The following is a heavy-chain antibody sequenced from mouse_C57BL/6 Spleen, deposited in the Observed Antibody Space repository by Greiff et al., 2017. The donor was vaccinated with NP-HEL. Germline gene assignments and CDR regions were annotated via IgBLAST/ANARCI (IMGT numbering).Heavy chain of an antibody. CDR1: GYTFTSYW. CDR2: IYPGSGST. CDR3: ARNDGYYRKNYFDY. V-gene: IGHV1-55*01. D-gene: IGHD2-3*01. Sequence: VQLQQPGAELVKPGASVKMSCKASGYTFTSYWITWVKQRPGQGLEWIGDIYPGSGSTNYNEKFKSKATLTVDTSSSTAYMQLSSLTSEDSAVYYCARNDGYYRKNYFDYWGQGTTLTVSS. J-gene: IGHJ2*01.